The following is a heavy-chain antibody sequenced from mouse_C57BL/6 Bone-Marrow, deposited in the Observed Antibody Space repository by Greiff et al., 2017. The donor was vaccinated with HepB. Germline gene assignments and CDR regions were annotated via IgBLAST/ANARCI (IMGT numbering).Heavy chain of an antibody. CDR3: TRRRSGYSDFDY. D-gene: IGHD2-3*01. CDR1: GYTFTDYE. CDR2: IDPETGGT. J-gene: IGHJ2*01. Sequence: QQSGAELVRPGASVTLSCKASGYTFTDYEMHWVKQTPVHGLEWIGAIDPETGGTAYNQKFKGKAILTADKSSSTAYMELRSLTSEDSAVYYCTRRRSGYSDFDYWGQGTTLTVSS. V-gene: IGHV1-15*01.